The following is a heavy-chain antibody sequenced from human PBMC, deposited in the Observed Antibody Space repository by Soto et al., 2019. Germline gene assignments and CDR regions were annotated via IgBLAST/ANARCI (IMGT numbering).Heavy chain of an antibody. D-gene: IGHD4-17*01. CDR1: GFTVSSNY. CDR3: AGTNYGEHAPYFDY. V-gene: IGHV3-66*01. J-gene: IGHJ4*02. Sequence: EVQLVESGGGLVQPGGSLRLSCAASGFTVSSNYMSWVRQAPGKGLEWVSVIHSGGSTYYADSVKGRFTISRDNSKNTLYLQMNSLRAEDTAVYYCAGTNYGEHAPYFDYWGQGTLVTVSS. CDR2: IHSGGST.